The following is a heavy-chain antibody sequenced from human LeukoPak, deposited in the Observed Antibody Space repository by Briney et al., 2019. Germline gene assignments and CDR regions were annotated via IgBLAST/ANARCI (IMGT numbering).Heavy chain of an antibody. CDR1: GGSISSYY. J-gene: IGHJ6*02. CDR2: IYTSGST. V-gene: IGHV4-4*07. CDR3: AGDRAGGSGYCSGGSCSDYYFYGMDV. Sequence: PSETLSLTCTVSGGSISSYYWSWIRQPAGKGLEWIGRIYTSGSTNYNPSLRSRVAMSVDTSKNQFSLKLSSVTAADTAVYYCAGDRAGGSGYCSGGSCSDYYFYGMDVWGQGTTVAVSS. D-gene: IGHD2-15*01.